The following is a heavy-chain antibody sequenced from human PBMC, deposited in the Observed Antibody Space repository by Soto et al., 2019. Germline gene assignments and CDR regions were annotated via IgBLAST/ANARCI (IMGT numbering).Heavy chain of an antibody. CDR2: ISAYNGNT. J-gene: IGHJ3*02. V-gene: IGHV1-18*01. Sequence: GASVKVSCKASGYTFTSYGISWVRQAPGQGLEWMGWISAYNGNTNYAQKLQGRVTMTTDTSTSTAYMELRSLRSDDTAVYYCARGPYYYDSRGYQDAFDIWGQGTMVTVSS. CDR3: ARGPYYYDSRGYQDAFDI. D-gene: IGHD3-22*01. CDR1: GYTFTSYG.